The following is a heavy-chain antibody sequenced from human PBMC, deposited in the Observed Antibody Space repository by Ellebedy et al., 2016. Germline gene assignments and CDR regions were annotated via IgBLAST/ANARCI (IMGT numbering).Heavy chain of an antibody. V-gene: IGHV4-59*01. CDR3: ARGGDEALADALDN. D-gene: IGHD3-3*02. Sequence: LETLSLTCTISGGSISSYFWSWLRQPPGKGLEWIAFISYTGNTNYNPSLKSRVTISVDTSNNQFSLKLTSVTAADTAVYYCARGGDEALADALDNWGQGTLVTVSP. CDR2: ISYTGNT. J-gene: IGHJ4*02. CDR1: GGSISSYF.